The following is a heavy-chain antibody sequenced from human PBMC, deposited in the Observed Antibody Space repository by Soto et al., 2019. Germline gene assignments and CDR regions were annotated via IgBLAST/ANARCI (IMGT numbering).Heavy chain of an antibody. CDR2: ISYDGSNK. J-gene: IGHJ5*02. CDR3: ASRLEVVVAAAFYP. Sequence: GGSLRLSCAASGFTFSSYAMHWVRQAPGKGLEWVAVISYDGSNKYYADSVKGRFTISRDNAKNTLYLQMNSLRAEDTALYYCASRLEVVVAAAFYPWGQGTLVTVSS. V-gene: IGHV3-30-3*01. D-gene: IGHD2-15*01. CDR1: GFTFSSYA.